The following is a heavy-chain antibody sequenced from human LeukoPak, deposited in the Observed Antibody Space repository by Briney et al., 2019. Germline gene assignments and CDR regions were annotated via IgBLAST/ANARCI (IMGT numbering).Heavy chain of an antibody. CDR1: GGSISSYY. D-gene: IGHD6-6*01. Sequence: SETLSLTCTVSGGSISSYYWSWIRQPPGEGLEWIGYIYTSGSTNYNPSLKSRVTISVDTSKNQFSLKLSSVTAADTAVYYCARIYSSSSPYDYWGQGTLVTVSS. J-gene: IGHJ4*02. CDR3: ARIYSSSSPYDY. CDR2: IYTSGST. V-gene: IGHV4-4*09.